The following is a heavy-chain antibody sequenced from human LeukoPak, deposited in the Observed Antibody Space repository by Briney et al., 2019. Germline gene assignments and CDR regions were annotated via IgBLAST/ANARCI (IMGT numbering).Heavy chain of an antibody. D-gene: IGHD2-8*01. J-gene: IGHJ5*02. CDR1: GFTFSSYA. V-gene: IGHV3-64D*06. CDR2: ITSNGENI. CDR3: VTMVYLFAGGFYHL. Sequence: PGGSLRLSCSGSGFTFSSYAMQWVRQAPGKGLEFVSAITSNGENIDYADSVTGRFTISRDNSKNTLSLKMSSLRREDTAVYYCVTMVYLFAGGFYHLWGQETLVTVS.